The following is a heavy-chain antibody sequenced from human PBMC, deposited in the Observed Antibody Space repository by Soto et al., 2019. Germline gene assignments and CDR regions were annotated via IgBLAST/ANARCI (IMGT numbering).Heavy chain of an antibody. J-gene: IGHJ6*02. CDR2: ITPIFGPA. CDR1: GGTFSSHS. D-gene: IGHD1-1*01. V-gene: IGHV1-69*13. CDR3: ATGSFTSTGGRIGYHYNAMDV. Sequence: ASVKVSCKSSGGTFSSHSINWVRQAPGQGLEWMGGITPIFGPANFAKKFQSRVTITADESTTTAYIELSTLTSEVTAVYYCATGSFTSTGGRIGYHYNAMDVWGQGTTVTVSS.